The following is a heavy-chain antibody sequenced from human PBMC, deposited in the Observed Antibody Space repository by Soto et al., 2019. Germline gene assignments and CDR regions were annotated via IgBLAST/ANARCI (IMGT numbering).Heavy chain of an antibody. J-gene: IGHJ5*02. CDR3: ARHPSLSKFDP. CDR2: IYYGGST. Sequence: SETLSLTCTVSGGSISSYYWSWIRQPPGKGLEWIGYIYYGGSTNYNPSLKSRVTISVDTSKNQFSLKLSSVTAADTAVYYCARHPSLSKFDPWGQGTLVTVSS. CDR1: GGSISSYY. D-gene: IGHD3-16*02. V-gene: IGHV4-59*08.